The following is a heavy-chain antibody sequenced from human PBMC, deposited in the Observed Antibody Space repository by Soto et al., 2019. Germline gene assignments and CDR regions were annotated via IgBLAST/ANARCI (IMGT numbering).Heavy chain of an antibody. CDR3: ARDLYGDYNY. V-gene: IGHV3-21*01. CDR2: ISSSSSYI. J-gene: IGHJ4*02. CDR1: GFTFSSYS. Sequence: EVQLVESGGGLVKPGGSLRLSCAASGFTFSSYSMNWVRQAPGKGLEWVSSISSSSSYIYYADSVKGRFTISRDNAKNPLYLQMNSLRAEDSAVYYCARDLYGDYNYWGQGTLVTVSS. D-gene: IGHD4-17*01.